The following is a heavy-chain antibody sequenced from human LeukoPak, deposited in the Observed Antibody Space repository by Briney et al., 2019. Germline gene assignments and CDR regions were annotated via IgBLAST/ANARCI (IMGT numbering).Heavy chain of an antibody. J-gene: IGHJ3*02. CDR1: GDSFSSVTDY. Sequence: PSETLSLTCSVSGDSFSSVTDYWAWIRQPPGKGLEWIGYIYYSGSTNYNPSLKSRVTISVDTSKNQFSLKLSSVTAADTAVYYCARDWGDGYNGNDAFDIWGQGTMVTVSS. D-gene: IGHD5-24*01. V-gene: IGHV4-61*01. CDR3: ARDWGDGYNGNDAFDI. CDR2: IYYSGST.